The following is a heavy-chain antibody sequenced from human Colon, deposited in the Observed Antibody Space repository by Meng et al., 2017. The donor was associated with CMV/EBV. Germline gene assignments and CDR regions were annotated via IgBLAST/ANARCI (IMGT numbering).Heavy chain of an antibody. V-gene: IGHV3-23*03. CDR1: GFTFSTYW. Sequence: GESLKISCAASGFTFSTYWMSWVRQAPGKGLEWVSIFYSGGSKTSYADSVKGRFTISRDNSKNALYLQMNSLRAEDTAVYYCAKDRDDFWSGYNPPGHWGQGTLVTVSS. D-gene: IGHD3-3*01. J-gene: IGHJ4*02. CDR3: AKDRDDFWSGYNPPGH. CDR2: FYSGGSKT.